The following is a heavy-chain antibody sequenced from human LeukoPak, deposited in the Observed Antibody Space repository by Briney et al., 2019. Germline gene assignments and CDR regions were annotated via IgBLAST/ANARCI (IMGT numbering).Heavy chain of an antibody. CDR1: GGSISSYY. CDR2: IYYSGST. D-gene: IGHD3-3*01. J-gene: IGHJ4*02. Sequence: TSETLSLTCTVSGGSISSYYWSWIRQPPGKGLEWIGYIYYSGSTNYNPSLKSRVTISVDTSKNQFSLKLSSVTAADTAVYYCARATAPLHYDFWSGYYTTAHAPHYFDYWGQGTLVTVSS. V-gene: IGHV4-59*01. CDR3: ARATAPLHYDFWSGYYTTAHAPHYFDY.